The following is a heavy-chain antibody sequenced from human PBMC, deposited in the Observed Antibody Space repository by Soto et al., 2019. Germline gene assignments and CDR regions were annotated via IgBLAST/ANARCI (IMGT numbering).Heavy chain of an antibody. CDR2: IYYSGST. Sequence: SETLSLTCTVSGGSISSSSYYWGWIRQPPGKGLEWIGSIYYSGSTYYKPSLKSRGTISVDTSKNQFSLKLSSVTAADTAVYYCASSSEWELRPTHGYYFDYWGQGTLVTVYS. CDR3: ASSSEWELRPTHGYYFDY. D-gene: IGHD1-26*01. CDR1: GGSISSSSYY. J-gene: IGHJ4*02. V-gene: IGHV4-39*01.